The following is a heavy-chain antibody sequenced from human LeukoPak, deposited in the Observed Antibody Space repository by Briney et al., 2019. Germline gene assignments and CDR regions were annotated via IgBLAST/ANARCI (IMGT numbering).Heavy chain of an antibody. Sequence: ASVKVSCKASGYTFTGYYMHWVRQAPGQGLEWMGWINPNSGGTNYAQKFQGRVTMTRDTSISTAYMELSRLRSDDTAVYYCARVGVIAVAGTWSAYYYYMDVWGKGTAVTISS. CDR3: ARVGVIAVAGTWSAYYYYMDV. CDR1: GYTFTGYY. D-gene: IGHD6-19*01. V-gene: IGHV1-2*02. J-gene: IGHJ6*03. CDR2: INPNSGGT.